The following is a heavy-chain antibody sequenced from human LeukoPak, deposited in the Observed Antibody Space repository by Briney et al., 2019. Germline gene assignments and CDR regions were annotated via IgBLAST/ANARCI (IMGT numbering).Heavy chain of an antibody. CDR3: ARGYYSGSKRRVFSYYFDY. V-gene: IGHV1-8*03. CDR2: MNPNSGNT. D-gene: IGHD1-26*01. J-gene: IGHJ4*02. CDR1: GYTFNDYY. Sequence: EASVKVSCKASGYTFNDYYIHWVRQATGQGLEWMGWMNPNSGNTGYAQKFQGRVTITKNTSISTAYMELSSLRSEDTAVYYCARGYYSGSKRRVFSYYFDYWGQGTLVTVSS.